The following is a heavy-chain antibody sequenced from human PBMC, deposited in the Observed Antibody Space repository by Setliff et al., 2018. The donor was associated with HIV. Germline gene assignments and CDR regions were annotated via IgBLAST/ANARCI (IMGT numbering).Heavy chain of an antibody. J-gene: IGHJ6*01. CDR2: IHYSGST. D-gene: IGHD3-10*01. V-gene: IGHV4-39*02. CDR1: GGSIKNSNYY. CDR3: ARDNSYYYGSGSHYWYGMDV. Sequence: SETLSLTCTVYGGSIKNSNYYWGWIRQPPGKGLEWIGNIHYSGSTYYNPSLKSRVTISVDTSKNQFSLKLSSVTAADTAVYYCARDNSYYYGSGSHYWYGMDVWGQGTTVTVSS.